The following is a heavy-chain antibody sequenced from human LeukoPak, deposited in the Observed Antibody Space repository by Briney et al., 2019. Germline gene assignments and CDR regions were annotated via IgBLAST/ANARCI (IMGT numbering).Heavy chain of an antibody. J-gene: IGHJ6*03. V-gene: IGHV3-7*01. CDR1: GFTLSNYW. CDR3: ARDRDGGYDSLYYYYYMDV. D-gene: IGHD5-12*01. Sequence: GGSLRPSCAASGFTLSNYWMSWVRQAPGRGLEWVANIKQDGSEKNYVDSVKGRFTISRDNAKNSLFLQMDGLTAEDTAVYYCARDRDGGYDSLYYYYYMDVWGKGTTVTVSS. CDR2: IKQDGSEK.